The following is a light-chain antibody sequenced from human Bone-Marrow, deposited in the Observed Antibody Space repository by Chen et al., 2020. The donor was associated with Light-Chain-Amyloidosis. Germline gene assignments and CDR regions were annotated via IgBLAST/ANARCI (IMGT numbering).Light chain of an antibody. CDR1: SGHVGSYNL. CDR2: ERS. Sequence: QSALTQPASVSGSPGQWITISCPGTSGHVGSYNLVSWYQHNPGKAPKLTIFERSQRPSGVSNRFSVSEAGHTASLTIAGLQAEDEAAHYCYSYAPNPPLVHFGGGTKLTVL. V-gene: IGLV2-23*01. CDR3: YSYAPNPPLVH. J-gene: IGLJ2*01.